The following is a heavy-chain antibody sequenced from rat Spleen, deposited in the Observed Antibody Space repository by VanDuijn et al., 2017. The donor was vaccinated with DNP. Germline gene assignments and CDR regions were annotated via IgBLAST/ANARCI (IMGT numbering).Heavy chain of an antibody. V-gene: IGHV2-6*01. CDR1: GFSLTSYH. CDR2: ISSGGST. CDR3: ARGVRRVLDY. Sequence: QVQLKESGPGLVQPSQTLSLTCTVSGFSLTSYHVSWVRQPPEKGLEWIAAISSGGSTYYNSALKSRLSISRDTSKSQVFLKMNSLQTEDTAMYFCARGVRRVLDYWGQGVMVTVSS. D-gene: IGHD1-11*01. J-gene: IGHJ2*01.